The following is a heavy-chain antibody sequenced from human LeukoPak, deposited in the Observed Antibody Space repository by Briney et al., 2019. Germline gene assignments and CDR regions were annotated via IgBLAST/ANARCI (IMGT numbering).Heavy chain of an antibody. CDR1: GYTLTELS. D-gene: IGHD4-17*01. V-gene: IGHV1-24*01. CDR2: FDPEDGET. J-gene: IGHJ3*02. CDR3: ATSPLAYGDYRWDAFDI. Sequence: ASVKVSCKVSGYTLTELSMHWVRQAPGKGPEWMGGFDPEDGETIYAQKFQGRVTMTEDTSTDTAYMELSSLRSEDTAVYYCATSPLAYGDYRWDAFDIWGQGTMVTVSS.